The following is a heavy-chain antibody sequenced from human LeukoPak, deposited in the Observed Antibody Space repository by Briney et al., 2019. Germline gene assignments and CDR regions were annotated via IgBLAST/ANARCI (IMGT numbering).Heavy chain of an antibody. CDR3: AKGSRTDYDTNGYYDYFDY. V-gene: IGHV3-23*01. Sequence: PGGSLRLSCAASGFTFDDYAMHWVRHAPGKGLEWVSAIGDSGDRTYYADSVKGRFTISRDNSKNMLYLQMDSLRAEDTALYYCAKGSRTDYDTNGYYDYFDYWGQGTPVTVSS. D-gene: IGHD3-22*01. J-gene: IGHJ4*02. CDR2: IGDSGDRT. CDR1: GFTFDDYA.